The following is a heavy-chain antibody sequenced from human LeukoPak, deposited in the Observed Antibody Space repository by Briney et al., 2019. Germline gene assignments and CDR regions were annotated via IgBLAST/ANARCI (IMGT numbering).Heavy chain of an antibody. CDR1: GFTFSDYY. V-gene: IGHV3-11*04. J-gene: IGHJ4*02. CDR2: ISSGGTTI. CDR3: AKDKGYGDYYFDY. D-gene: IGHD4-17*01. Sequence: GGSLRLSCAASGFTFSDYYMTWIRQAPGKGLEWVSYISSGGTTIYYPDSVKGRFTISRDNAKNSLYLQMNSLRAEDTAVYYCAKDKGYGDYYFDYWGQGTLVTVSS.